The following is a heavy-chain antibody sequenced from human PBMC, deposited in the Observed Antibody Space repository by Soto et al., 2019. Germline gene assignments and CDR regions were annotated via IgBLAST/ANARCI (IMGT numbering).Heavy chain of an antibody. J-gene: IGHJ6*02. CDR1: GGSISSGGYY. Sequence: SETLSLTCTVSGGSISSGGYYWSRIRQHPGKGLEWIGYIYYSGSTYYNPSLKSRVTISVDTSKNQFSLKLSSVTAADTAVYYCARAAYSYVPGYHYYGMDVWGQGTTVTVSS. CDR2: IYYSGST. V-gene: IGHV4-31*03. CDR3: ARAAYSYVPGYHYYGMDV. D-gene: IGHD5-18*01.